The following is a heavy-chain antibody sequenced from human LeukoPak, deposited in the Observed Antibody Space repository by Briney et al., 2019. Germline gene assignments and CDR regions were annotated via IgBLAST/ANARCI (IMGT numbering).Heavy chain of an antibody. V-gene: IGHV3-21*01. J-gene: IGHJ6*02. CDR3: ASRSGHV. CDR2: ISSSSYI. Sequence: KTGGSLRLSCAASGFTFSSYAMSWVRQAPGKGLEWVSSISSSSYIYYADLVKGRFTISRDNAKNSLYLQMNSLRAEDTAVYYCASRSGHVWGQGTTVTVSS. CDR1: GFTFSSYA.